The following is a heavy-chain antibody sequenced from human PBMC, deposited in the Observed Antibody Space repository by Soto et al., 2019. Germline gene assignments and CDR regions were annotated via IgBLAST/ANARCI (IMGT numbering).Heavy chain of an antibody. CDR1: GGSIDKSTYY. V-gene: IGHV4-39*01. J-gene: IGHJ4*02. D-gene: IGHD6-19*01. Sequence: QLQLQKSGPGLVKPSETLSLTCTVSGGSIDKSTYYWCWIRQPPGKALEWIGSIYYSGSTYYYPSFKSRVTISVDTSRNQFSLKLSSVTAADTAVYYCARHHESGWYGYWGQGTLVTVSS. CDR2: IYYSGST. CDR3: ARHHESGWYGY.